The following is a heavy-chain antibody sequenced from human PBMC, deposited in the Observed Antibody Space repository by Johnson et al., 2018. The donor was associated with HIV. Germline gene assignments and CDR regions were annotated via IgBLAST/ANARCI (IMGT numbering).Heavy chain of an antibody. J-gene: IGHJ3*02. CDR3: ARAYPLGVTLFSAFDI. D-gene: IGHD1-26*01. Sequence: VQLVESGGGLVQPGRSLRLSCAASGFTFDDYAMHWVRQAPGKGLEWVSGISWNSGRTIYYADSVKGRFTISRDNAKNSLTLQMNSLRAADTALYFCARAYPLGVTLFSAFDIWGQGTMVTVSS. CDR1: GFTFDDYA. CDR2: ISWNSGRTI. V-gene: IGHV3-9*01.